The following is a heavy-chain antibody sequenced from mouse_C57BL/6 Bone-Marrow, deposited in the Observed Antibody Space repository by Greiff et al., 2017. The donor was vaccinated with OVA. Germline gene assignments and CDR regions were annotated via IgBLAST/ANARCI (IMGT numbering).Heavy chain of an antibody. D-gene: IGHD1-1*01. Sequence: QVQLQQSGAELARPGASVKLSCKASGYTFTSYGISWVKQRTGQGLEWIGEIYPRSGNTYYNEKFKGKATLTADKSSSTAYMELRSLTSEDSAVYFCARYPSIYYYGSRDYWGQGTTLTVSS. J-gene: IGHJ2*01. CDR3: ARYPSIYYYGSRDY. V-gene: IGHV1-81*01. CDR1: GYTFTSYG. CDR2: IYPRSGNT.